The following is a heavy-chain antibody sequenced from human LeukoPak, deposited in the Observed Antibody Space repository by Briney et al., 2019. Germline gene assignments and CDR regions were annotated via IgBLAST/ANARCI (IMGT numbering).Heavy chain of an antibody. CDR3: ARLTYGSTYYMDV. CDR2: INHSGST. Sequence: SETLSLTCAVYGGSFSGYYWSWIRQPPGKGPEWIGEINHSGSTNYNPSLKSRVTISVDTSKNQFSLKLSSVTAADTAVYYCARLTYGSTYYMDVWGKGTTVTISS. D-gene: IGHD3-10*01. CDR1: GGSFSGYY. J-gene: IGHJ6*03. V-gene: IGHV4-34*01.